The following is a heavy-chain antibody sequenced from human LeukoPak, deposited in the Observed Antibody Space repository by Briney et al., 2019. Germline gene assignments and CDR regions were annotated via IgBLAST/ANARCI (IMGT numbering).Heavy chain of an antibody. J-gene: IGHJ4*02. CDR1: GGSINSDY. V-gene: IGHV4-59*01. Sequence: PSETLPLTCTVSGGSINSDYWSWIRQPPGKGLEWIGYISYSGNTNYNPSLKSRVTVSVDTSKNQFSLKLSSVTAADTAVYYCARARIMGATNYFDYWGQGTLVTVSS. D-gene: IGHD1-26*01. CDR2: ISYSGNT. CDR3: ARARIMGATNYFDY.